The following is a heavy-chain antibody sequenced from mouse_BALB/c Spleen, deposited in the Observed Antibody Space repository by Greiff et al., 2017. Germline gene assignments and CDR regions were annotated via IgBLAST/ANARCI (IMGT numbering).Heavy chain of an antibody. J-gene: IGHJ2*01. CDR3: TRSYGSSYRMVY. CDR2: IRLKSNNYAT. Sequence: EVMLVESGGGLVQPGGSMKLSCVASGFTFSNYWMNWVRQSPEKGLEWVAEIRLKSNNYATHYAESVKGRFTISRDDSKSSVYLQMNNLRAEDTGIYYCTRSYGSSYRMVYWGQGTTLTVSS. V-gene: IGHV6-6*02. D-gene: IGHD1-1*01. CDR1: GFTFSNYW.